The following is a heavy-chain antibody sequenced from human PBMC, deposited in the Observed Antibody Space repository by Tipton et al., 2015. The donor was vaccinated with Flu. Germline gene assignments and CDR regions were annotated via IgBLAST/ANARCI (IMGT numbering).Heavy chain of an antibody. J-gene: IGHJ6*02. D-gene: IGHD1-26*01. V-gene: IGHV4-39*07. CDR3: ARDLGVSGSLFYYYYVMDV. CDR1: GDSISSSNYY. CDR2: IYYSGAT. Sequence: TLSLTCTVSGDSISSSNYYWGWIRQPPGKGLEWIGSIYYSGATYYSPPLKTRVTVSVDTSKNQFSLKLSSVTAADTAVYYCARDLGVSGSLFYYYYVMDVWGQGTTVTVSS.